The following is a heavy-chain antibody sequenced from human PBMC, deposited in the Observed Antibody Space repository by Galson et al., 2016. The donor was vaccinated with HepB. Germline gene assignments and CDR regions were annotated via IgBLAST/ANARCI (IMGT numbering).Heavy chain of an antibody. D-gene: IGHD3-22*01. CDR1: GYTFTSHG. V-gene: IGHV1-18*01. CDR2: ISGYNGNP. CDR3: ARDFPLYYYDTSGYGDY. Sequence: SVKVSCKASGYTFTSHGFMWVRQAPGQGLEWMGWISGYNGNPNYAQKFQGRVTMTIDTSTSTAYMELRRLRPDDTAVYYCARDFPLYYYDTSGYGDYWGQGTLVTVSS. J-gene: IGHJ4*02.